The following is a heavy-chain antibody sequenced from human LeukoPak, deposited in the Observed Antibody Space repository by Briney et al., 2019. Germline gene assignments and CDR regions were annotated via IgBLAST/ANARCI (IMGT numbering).Heavy chain of an antibody. CDR1: GFTFSSYW. V-gene: IGHV3-7*03. D-gene: IGHD3-3*01. CDR2: IKQDGSEK. CDR3: ARDCVYDFWSGYLYYYYGMDV. J-gene: IGHJ6*02. Sequence: PGGSLRLSCAASGFTFSSYWMSWVRQAPGKGLEWVANIKQDGSEKYYVDSVKGRFTISRDNAKNSLYLQMNSLRAEDTALYYCARDCVYDFWSGYLYYYYGMDVWGQGTTVTVSS.